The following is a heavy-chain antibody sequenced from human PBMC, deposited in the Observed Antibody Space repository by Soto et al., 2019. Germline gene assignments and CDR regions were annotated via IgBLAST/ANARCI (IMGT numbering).Heavy chain of an antibody. CDR1: GGSFSGYY. CDR3: ARDRQRGDCAGGSRYSYFDN. CDR2: VDQSGST. J-gene: IGHJ4*02. V-gene: IGHV4-34*01. Sequence: QVQLQQWGAGLLKPSETLSLTCAIYGGSFSGYYWSWIRQPPGMGLEWIGEVDQSGSTNYNPSLKSRVPISGGTSKNQFSLKLNSVTAADTAVYYCARDRQRGDCAGGSRYSYFDNWGQGALVIVSS. D-gene: IGHD2-15*01.